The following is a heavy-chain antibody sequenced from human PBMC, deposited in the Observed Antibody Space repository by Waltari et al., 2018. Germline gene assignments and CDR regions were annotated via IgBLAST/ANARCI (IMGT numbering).Heavy chain of an antibody. J-gene: IGHJ5*02. CDR3: ARDYGSGSHQFDP. D-gene: IGHD3-10*01. CDR1: GGSFSGYY. CDR2: INHSGRT. V-gene: IGHV4-34*01. Sequence: QVQLQQWGAGLLKPSETLSLTCAVYGGSFSGYYWSWIRQPPGKGLEWIGEINHSGRTNHNPSHKSRVTISVDTSKNQFSLKLSSVTAADTAVYYCARDYGSGSHQFDPWGQGTLVTVSS.